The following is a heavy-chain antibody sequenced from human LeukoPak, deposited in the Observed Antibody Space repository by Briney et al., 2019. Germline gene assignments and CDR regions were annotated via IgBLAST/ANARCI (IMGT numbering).Heavy chain of an antibody. CDR1: GYTFTGYY. CDR3: AREDSSSWPLDY. V-gene: IGHV1-2*02. J-gene: IGHJ4*02. D-gene: IGHD6-13*01. CDR2: INPNSGGT. Sequence: ASVKVSCKASGYTFTGYYMHWVRQAPGQGLEWMGWINPNSGGTNYAQKFQGRVTMTRDTSISTAYMVLSRLRSDDTAVYYCAREDSSSWPLDYWGQGTLVTVSS.